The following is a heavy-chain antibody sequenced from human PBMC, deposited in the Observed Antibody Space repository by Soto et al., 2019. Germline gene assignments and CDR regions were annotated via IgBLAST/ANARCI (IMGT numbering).Heavy chain of an antibody. CDR3: ARVSFDHFVHWFDP. J-gene: IGHJ5*02. V-gene: IGHV4-39*01. CDR2: IDYRGTA. CDR1: GGSMSTSDYY. Sequence: PSETLSLTCTVSGGSMSTSDYYWGWIRQTPGKGLEYIGNIDYRGTASYNPSLESRITINPDTSKNQFSLLLNSVTPEDTAVYYCARVSFDHFVHWFDPWGQGTLVTVSS. D-gene: IGHD3-9*01.